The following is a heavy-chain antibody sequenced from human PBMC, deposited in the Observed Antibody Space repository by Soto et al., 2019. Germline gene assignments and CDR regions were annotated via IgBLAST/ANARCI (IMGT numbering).Heavy chain of an antibody. CDR2: ISYDGSEK. CDR1: GFSFSTYG. D-gene: IGHD2-21*01. V-gene: IGHV3-30*18. J-gene: IGHJ6*02. Sequence: PGGSXRLSCAASGFSFSTYGMHWVRQAPGKGPEWVAVISYDGSEKHYADSAKGRFTISRDNSENTLYLQMNSLRGEDTAVYFCTKGSQEKVSLLFDMDVWGQGTRVTV. CDR3: TKGSQEKVSLLFDMDV.